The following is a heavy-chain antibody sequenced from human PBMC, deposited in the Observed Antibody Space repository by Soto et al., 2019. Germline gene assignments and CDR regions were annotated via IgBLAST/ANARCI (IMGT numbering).Heavy chain of an antibody. Sequence: EVQLVESGGGLVQPGGSLRLSCAASGFTFSTYWMSWVRQAPGKGLEWVANIRQDGSDKYYVDSVKGRFTISRDNAKNSLYLQMNGLRAEDTAVYYCARVKSLAGHYWGQGTLVTVSS. D-gene: IGHD2-15*01. CDR2: IRQDGSDK. CDR3: ARVKSLAGHY. CDR1: GFTFSTYW. J-gene: IGHJ4*02. V-gene: IGHV3-7*05.